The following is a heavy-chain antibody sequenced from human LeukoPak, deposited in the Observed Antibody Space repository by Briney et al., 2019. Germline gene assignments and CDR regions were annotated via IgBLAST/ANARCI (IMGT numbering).Heavy chain of an antibody. CDR3: ARGARYCSSTSCYSLPYYYYYMDV. CDR2: INHSGST. J-gene: IGHJ6*03. D-gene: IGHD2-2*01. Sequence: SETLSLTCAVYGGSFSGYYWSWIRQPPGKGLEWIGEINHSGSTNYNASLKSRVTISVDTSKNQFSLKLSSVTAADTAVYYCARGARYCSSTSCYSLPYYYYYMDVWGKGTTVTVSS. V-gene: IGHV4-34*01. CDR1: GGSFSGYY.